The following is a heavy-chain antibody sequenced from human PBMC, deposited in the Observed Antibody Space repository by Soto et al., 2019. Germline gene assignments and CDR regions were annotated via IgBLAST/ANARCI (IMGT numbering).Heavy chain of an antibody. D-gene: IGHD3-10*01. CDR1: GFTFSAFA. J-gene: IGHJ4*02. V-gene: IGHV3-30*18. CDR3: AKGVVREPAYFDY. Sequence: QVQMVESGGGVAQPGRSLRLSCTVSGFTFSAFAMYWVRQAPGKGLEWVALISYDGTNEDYAESVRGRFTISRDNSKNTLYLDMNSLSAEDSAVYFCAKGVVREPAYFDYWGQGTLVTVSS. CDR2: ISYDGTNE.